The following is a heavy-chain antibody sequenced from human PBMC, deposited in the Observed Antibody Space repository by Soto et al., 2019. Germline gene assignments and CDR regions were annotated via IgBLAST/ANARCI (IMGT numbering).Heavy chain of an antibody. CDR2: ISSSSSTI. Sequence: GGSLRLSCAASGFTFSSYSMNWVRQAPGKGLEWVSYISSSSSTIYYADSVKGRFTISRDNAKNSLYLQMNSLRAEDTAVYYCARDSPGLLPAATFDYWGQGTLVTVSS. J-gene: IGHJ4*02. CDR3: ARDSPGLLPAATFDY. D-gene: IGHD2-2*01. CDR1: GFTFSSYS. V-gene: IGHV3-48*01.